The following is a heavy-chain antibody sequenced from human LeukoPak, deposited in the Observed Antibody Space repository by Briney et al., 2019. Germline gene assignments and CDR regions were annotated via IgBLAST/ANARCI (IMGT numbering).Heavy chain of an antibody. Sequence: GGSLRLSCVASGFTFSSYAMSWVRQAPGKGLEWVSAISGSGGSTYYADSVKGRFTISIDNPKNTLNLQMNSLRAEDTAVYYCAKDDYYGSGSYYPTTDYWGQGTLVTVSS. J-gene: IGHJ4*02. CDR3: AKDDYYGSGSYYPTTDY. CDR2: ISGSGGST. V-gene: IGHV3-23*01. CDR1: GFTFSSYA. D-gene: IGHD3-10*01.